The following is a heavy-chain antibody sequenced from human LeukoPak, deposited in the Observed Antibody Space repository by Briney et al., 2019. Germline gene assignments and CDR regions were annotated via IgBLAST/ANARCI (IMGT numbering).Heavy chain of an antibody. D-gene: IGHD6-19*01. CDR1: GFTVSSNE. J-gene: IGHJ5*02. Sequence: RGSLRLSCAASGFTVSSNEMSWVRQAPGKGLEWVSSISGGSTYYADSVKGRFTISRDNSKNTLYLQMNSLRAEDTAVYYCAKGPPSGWYWFDPWGQGTLVTVSS. CDR3: AKGPPSGWYWFDP. CDR2: ISGGST. V-gene: IGHV3-38-3*01.